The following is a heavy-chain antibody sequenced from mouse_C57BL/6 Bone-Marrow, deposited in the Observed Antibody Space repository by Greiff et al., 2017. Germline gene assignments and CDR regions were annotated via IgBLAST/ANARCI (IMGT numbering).Heavy chain of an antibody. CDR1: GFNIKDDY. CDR3: TQDGYYGDY. V-gene: IGHV14-4*01. CDR2: IDPENGDT. J-gene: IGHJ2*01. D-gene: IGHD2-3*01. Sequence: LVESGAELVRPGASVKLSCTASGFNIKDDYMHWVKQRPEQGLEWIGWIDPENGDTEYASKFQGKATITADTSSNTAYLQLSSLSSEDTAVYYCTQDGYYGDYWGQGTTLTVSS.